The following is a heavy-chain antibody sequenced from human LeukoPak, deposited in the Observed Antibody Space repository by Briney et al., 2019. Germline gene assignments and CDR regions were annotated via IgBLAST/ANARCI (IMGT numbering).Heavy chain of an antibody. CDR1: GGSISSSSYY. D-gene: IGHD3-10*01. CDR2: FYTSGST. J-gene: IGHJ4*02. CDR3: ARYESIVRGFDY. V-gene: IGHV4-61*02. Sequence: SETLSLTCTVSGGSISSSSYYWSWIRQPAGKGLEWIGRFYTSGSTNYNPSLKSRVTISVDTSKNQFSLKLSSETAADTAMYYCARYESIVRGFDYWGQGTLVTVSS.